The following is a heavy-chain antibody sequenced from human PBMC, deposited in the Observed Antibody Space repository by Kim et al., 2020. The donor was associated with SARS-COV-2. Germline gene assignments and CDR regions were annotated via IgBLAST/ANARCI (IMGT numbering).Heavy chain of an antibody. CDR3: ARHGVSGDAFDI. V-gene: IGHV4-39*01. Sequence: YTTPSLKSRVTISVDTSKNQFSLKLSSVTAADTAVYYCARHGVSGDAFDIWGQGTMVTVSS. D-gene: IGHD3-3*01. J-gene: IGHJ3*02.